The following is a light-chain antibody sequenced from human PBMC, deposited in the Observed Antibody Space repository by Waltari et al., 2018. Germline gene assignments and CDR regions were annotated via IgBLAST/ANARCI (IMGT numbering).Light chain of an antibody. CDR1: SSDVGSYNL. V-gene: IGLV2-23*01. J-gene: IGLJ3*02. CDR3: GSYTGTTTPRL. CDR2: EGN. Sequence: QSALTQPASVSGSPGQSITISCTGTSSDVGSYNLVSWYQQHPGKAPKVIIYEGNKRPSWGSVRVSGSKSCNTASLTISGLQAEDEADYYCGSYTGTTTPRLFGGGTKLTVL.